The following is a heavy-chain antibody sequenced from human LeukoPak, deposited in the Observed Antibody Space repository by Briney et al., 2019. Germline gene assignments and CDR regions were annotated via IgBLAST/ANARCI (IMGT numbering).Heavy chain of an antibody. D-gene: IGHD6-19*01. CDR2: INPSGGST. CDR1: GYTFTSYA. CDR3: ARGYSSGWSGY. Sequence: ASVKVSCKASGYTFTSYAMHWVRQAPGQGLEWMGIINPSGGSTSYAQKFQGRVTMTRDMSTSTVYMELSSLRSEDTAVYYCARGYSSGWSGYWGQGTLVTVSS. J-gene: IGHJ4*02. V-gene: IGHV1-46*01.